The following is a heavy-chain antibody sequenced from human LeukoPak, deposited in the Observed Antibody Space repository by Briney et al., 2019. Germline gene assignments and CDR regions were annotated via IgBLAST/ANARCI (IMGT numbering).Heavy chain of an antibody. CDR1: GFTFSSYA. J-gene: IGHJ4*02. CDR2: ISGSGGST. D-gene: IGHD1-26*01. V-gene: IGHV3-23*01. CDR3: ARDMALRDSDVLRVPDY. Sequence: GGSLRLSCAASGFTFSSYAMSWVRQAPGKGLEWVSAISGSGGSTYYADSVKGRFTISRDNSKNTLYLQMNSLRAEDTAVYYCARDMALRDSDVLRVPDYWGQGTLVTVSS.